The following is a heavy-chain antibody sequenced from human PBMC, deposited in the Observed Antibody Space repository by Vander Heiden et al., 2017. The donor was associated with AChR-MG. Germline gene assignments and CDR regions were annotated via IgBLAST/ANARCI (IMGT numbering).Heavy chain of an antibody. J-gene: IGHJ4*02. V-gene: IGHV3-30-3*01. CDR1: GFTLGSYA. CDR2: ISYDGSNK. CDR3: ARDEISREGTGFDY. Sequence: QVQLVESGGGVVQPGRSLRLPCAASGFTLGSYAMHWVRQAPGKGLEWVAVISYDGSNKYYADSVKGRFTISRDNSKNTLYLQMNSLRAEDTAVYYCARDEISREGTGFDYWGQGTLVTVSS. D-gene: IGHD6-13*01.